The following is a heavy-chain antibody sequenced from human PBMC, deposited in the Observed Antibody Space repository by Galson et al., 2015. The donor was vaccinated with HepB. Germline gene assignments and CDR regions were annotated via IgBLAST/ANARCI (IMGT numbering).Heavy chain of an antibody. CDR3: ARSQLTNRNAFDY. V-gene: IGHV3-66*01. J-gene: IGHJ4*02. D-gene: IGHD1-14*01. Sequence: SLRLSCAASGFTVSSNYMSWVRQAPGKGLEWVSVIYSGGSTYYADSVKGRFTISRDNSKNTLYLQMNSLRAEDAAVYYCARSQLTNRNAFDYWGQGTLVTVSS. CDR1: GFTVSSNY. CDR2: IYSGGST.